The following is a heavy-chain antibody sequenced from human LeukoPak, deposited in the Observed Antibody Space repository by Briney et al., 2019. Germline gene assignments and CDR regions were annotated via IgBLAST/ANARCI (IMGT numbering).Heavy chain of an antibody. CDR2: IASDESST. J-gene: IGHJ4*02. Sequence: GGSLRLSCAASGFTFSSYWMNWVRQAPGKGLVWVSRIASDESSTTYADSVKGRFSISRDNAKNTLYLRMNSLRVEDTAVYYCARGRPHGNDYWGQGTLVTVSS. D-gene: IGHD4-23*01. CDR3: ARGRPHGNDY. V-gene: IGHV3-74*01. CDR1: GFTFSSYW.